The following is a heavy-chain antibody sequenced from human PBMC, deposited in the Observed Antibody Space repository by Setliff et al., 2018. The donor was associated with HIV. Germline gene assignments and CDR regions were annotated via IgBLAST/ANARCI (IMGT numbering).Heavy chain of an antibody. CDR2: IYYSGST. CDR1: GGSIISSTYF. CDR3: ARLLVAGMLFDY. Sequence: PSETLSLTCTVSGGSIISSTYFWGWIRQPPGRGLECIGNIYYSGSTSYNPSLKSRVTISVDTSKNQFSLKLSSVTAADTAVYYCARLLVAGMLFDYWGQGTLVTVSS. D-gene: IGHD2-15*01. V-gene: IGHV4-39*01. J-gene: IGHJ4*02.